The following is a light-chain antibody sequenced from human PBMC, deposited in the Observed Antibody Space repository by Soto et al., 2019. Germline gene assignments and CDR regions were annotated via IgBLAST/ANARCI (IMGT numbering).Light chain of an antibody. CDR2: ENN. CDR3: GTWDNSLNSYV. Sequence: QSVLTEPPSVSAAPGKKVTISCSGSSSNIGNNYVPWFQLLPGTAPKLLIYENNKRPSGIPDRFSGSKSGTSATLGITGLQTGDEADYYCGTWDNSLNSYVFGAGTKVTVL. J-gene: IGLJ1*01. V-gene: IGLV1-51*02. CDR1: SSNIGNNY.